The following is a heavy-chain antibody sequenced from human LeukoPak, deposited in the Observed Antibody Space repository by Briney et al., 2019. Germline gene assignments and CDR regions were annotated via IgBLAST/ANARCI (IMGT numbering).Heavy chain of an antibody. Sequence: GGSVRLSCAASGFTFSYYGMHWVRQAPGKGLEWVAVISYDGGNKYYADSVKGRFTISRDNSKNTLDLQMNSLRPEDTAVYYCARDFSAYRFGEFDYWGQGTLVTVSS. V-gene: IGHV3-30*03. CDR2: ISYDGGNK. CDR3: ARDFSAYRFGEFDY. D-gene: IGHD3-10*01. J-gene: IGHJ4*02. CDR1: GFTFSYYG.